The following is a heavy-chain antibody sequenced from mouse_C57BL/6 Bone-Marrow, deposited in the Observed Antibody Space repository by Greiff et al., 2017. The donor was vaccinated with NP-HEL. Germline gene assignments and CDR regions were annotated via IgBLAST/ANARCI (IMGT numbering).Heavy chain of an antibody. Sequence: EVKLVESGGGLVKPGGSLKLSCAASGFTFSSYAMSWVRQTPEKRLEWVATISAGGSYTYYPDNVKGRFTISRDNAKNNLYLQMSHLKSEDTAMYYCARVGTWGYRYSFAYWGQGTLVTVSA. D-gene: IGHD3-1*01. CDR2: ISAGGSYT. V-gene: IGHV5-4*03. CDR1: GFTFSSYA. J-gene: IGHJ3*01. CDR3: ARVGTWGYRYSFAY.